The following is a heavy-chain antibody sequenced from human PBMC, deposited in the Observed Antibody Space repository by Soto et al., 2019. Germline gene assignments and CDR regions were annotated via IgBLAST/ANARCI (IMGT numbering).Heavy chain of an antibody. D-gene: IGHD3-22*01. CDR2: IIPISGAA. Sequence: VAAVKVSCKASGGSFMTYPISWVRQAPGQGREWMGEIIPISGAANYAQNFQGRLTISADESMTTGYMALSSLRSDDTAIYYCARTGPYYDSSGPLGYGMDVWGQGTPVTVSS. J-gene: IGHJ6*02. CDR1: GGSFMTYP. CDR3: ARTGPYYDSSGPLGYGMDV. V-gene: IGHV1-69*13.